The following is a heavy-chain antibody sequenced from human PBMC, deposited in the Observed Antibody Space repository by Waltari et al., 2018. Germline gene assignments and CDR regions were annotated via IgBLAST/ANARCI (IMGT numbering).Heavy chain of an antibody. CDR1: GGSFSGYY. Sequence: QVQLQQWGEGLLKPSETLSLTCAVHGGSFSGYYWSWIRQPPGKGLEWIGEINQSGSTTYNPSLKSRVTISVDTSKNQFSLKLSSVTAADTAVYYCAGVVVAATRWGQGTLVTVSS. CDR3: AGVVVAATR. D-gene: IGHD2-15*01. J-gene: IGHJ4*02. V-gene: IGHV4-34*01. CDR2: INQSGST.